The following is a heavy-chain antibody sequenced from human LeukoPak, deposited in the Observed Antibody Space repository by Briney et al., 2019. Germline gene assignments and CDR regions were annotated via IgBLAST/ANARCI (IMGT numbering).Heavy chain of an antibody. CDR3: ARGSSYCSGGSCYGNWFDP. D-gene: IGHD2-15*01. CDR1: GYTFTGYF. CDR2: INPNTGGT. V-gene: IGHV1-2*02. J-gene: IGHJ5*02. Sequence: ASVKVSCKASGYTFTGYFVHWVRQAPGQGLQWMGWINPNTGGTNYAQKFQGRVTMTRDTSISTAYMELSRLRSDDTAVYYCARGSSYCSGGSCYGNWFDPWGQGTLVTVSS.